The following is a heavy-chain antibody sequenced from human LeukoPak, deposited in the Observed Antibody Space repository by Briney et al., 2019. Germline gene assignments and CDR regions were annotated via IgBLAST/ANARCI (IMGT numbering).Heavy chain of an antibody. Sequence: QPGGSLRLSCAASGFTVSSNYMTWVRQAPGKGLDWVSVIYTGGSIYYADSVKGRFTISRDNSKTTPYLQMNSRRAEDTAVYYCARGVTYGSGKFLDYWGQGTLLTVFS. CDR1: GFTVSSNY. CDR2: IYTGGSI. J-gene: IGHJ4*02. D-gene: IGHD3-10*01. CDR3: ARGVTYGSGKFLDY. V-gene: IGHV3-53*01.